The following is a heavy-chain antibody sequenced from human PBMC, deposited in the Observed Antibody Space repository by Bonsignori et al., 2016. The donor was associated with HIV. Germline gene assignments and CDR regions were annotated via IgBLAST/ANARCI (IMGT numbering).Heavy chain of an antibody. V-gene: IGHV3-23*04. CDR1: GVSLGNNG. J-gene: IGHJ1*01. CDR3: VGHGGHSD. Sequence: EVQLVQSGGGLVQPGGSLRLSCVVSGVSLGNNGMTWVHQGPGKGLEWVSDILGNGATFYVDSVKGRFTIYRDESKNILYLQMNNLRTEDTAEYFCVGHGGHSDWGQGTLVTVSS. CDR2: ILGNGAT. D-gene: IGHD2-15*01.